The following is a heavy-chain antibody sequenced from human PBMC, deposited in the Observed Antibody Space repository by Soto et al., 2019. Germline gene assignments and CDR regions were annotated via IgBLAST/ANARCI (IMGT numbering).Heavy chain of an antibody. CDR2: ISSSGSTI. D-gene: IGHD5-12*01. Sequence: PGGSLRLSCAASGFTFSSYEMNWVRQAPGKGLEWVSYISSSGSTIYYADSVKGRFTISRDNAKNSLYLQMNSLRAEDTAVYYRARHYGYNSWYFDYWGQGTLVTVSS. CDR1: GFTFSSYE. CDR3: ARHYGYNSWYFDY. J-gene: IGHJ4*02. V-gene: IGHV3-48*03.